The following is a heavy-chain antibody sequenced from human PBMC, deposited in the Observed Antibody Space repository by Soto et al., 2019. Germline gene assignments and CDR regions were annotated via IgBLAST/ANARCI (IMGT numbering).Heavy chain of an antibody. CDR2: ISAYNGNT. CDR3: ARDGSLGGTTSIAAIGYGGNSGDYYYGMDV. J-gene: IGHJ6*02. D-gene: IGHD6-6*01. Sequence: ASVKVSCKASGYTFTSYGISWVRQAPGQGLEWMGWISAYNGNTNYAQKLQGRVTMTTDTSTSTAYMELRSLRSDDTAVYYCARDGSLGGTTSIAAIGYGGNSGDYYYGMDVWGQGTTVTVSS. V-gene: IGHV1-18*04. CDR1: GYTFTSYG.